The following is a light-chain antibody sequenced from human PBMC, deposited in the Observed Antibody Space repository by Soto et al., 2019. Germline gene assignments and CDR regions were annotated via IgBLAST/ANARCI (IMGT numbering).Light chain of an antibody. CDR3: SSFYTSSTLL. CDR2: DVT. V-gene: IGLV2-14*01. J-gene: IGLJ2*01. Sequence: QSVLTQPASVSGSPGQSITISCTGSSVDVGAYNFVSWFHQHPGKAPKIILYDVTSRPSGVSNRCSGSKSGNPASRTLAGLQAEDEAAYYCSSFYTSSTLLLGGGTKLTVL. CDR1: SVDVGAYNF.